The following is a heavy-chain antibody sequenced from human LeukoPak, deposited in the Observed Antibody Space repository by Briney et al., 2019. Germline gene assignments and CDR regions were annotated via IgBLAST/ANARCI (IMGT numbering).Heavy chain of an antibody. CDR1: GGSFSGYY. CDR2: INHSGST. CDR3: ARDRQGIAVAGTPYYFDY. D-gene: IGHD6-19*01. Sequence: SETLSLTCAVYGGSFSGYYWSWIRQPPGKGLEWIGEINHSGSTNYNPSLKSRATISVDTSKNQFSLKLSSVTAADTAVYYCARDRQGIAVAGTPYYFDYWGQGTLVTVSS. J-gene: IGHJ4*02. V-gene: IGHV4-34*01.